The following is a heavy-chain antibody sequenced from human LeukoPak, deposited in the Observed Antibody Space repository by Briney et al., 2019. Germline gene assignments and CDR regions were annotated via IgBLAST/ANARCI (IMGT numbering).Heavy chain of an antibody. V-gene: IGHV1-69*13. CDR1: GGTFSSYA. Sequence: SVKVSYKASGGTFSSYAISWVRQAPGQGLEWMGGIIPIFGTANCAQKFQGRVTITADESTSTAYMELSSLRSEDTAVYYCARDNIIAAGNWAFDYWGQGSLVTVSS. D-gene: IGHD6-13*01. CDR3: ARDNIIAAGNWAFDY. J-gene: IGHJ4*02. CDR2: IIPIFGTA.